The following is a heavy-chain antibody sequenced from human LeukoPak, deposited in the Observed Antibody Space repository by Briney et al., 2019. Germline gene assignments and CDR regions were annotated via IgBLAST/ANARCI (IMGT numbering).Heavy chain of an antibody. J-gene: IGHJ4*02. CDR3: TTGSRYGTDWYDF. V-gene: IGHV3-15*01. Sequence: GGSLRLSCAVSGFTFSKAWMSWVRQTPGKGLEWVGRILSNIDGGTTDYAAPVKGRFTISRDDSKSTLYLQMNSLTTEDTAVYYCTTGSRYGTDWYDFWGQGTLVTVSS. CDR2: ILSNIDGGTT. D-gene: IGHD6-19*01. CDR1: GFTFSKAW.